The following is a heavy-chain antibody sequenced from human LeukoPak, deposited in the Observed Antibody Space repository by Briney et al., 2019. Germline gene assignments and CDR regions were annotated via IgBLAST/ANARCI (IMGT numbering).Heavy chain of an antibody. J-gene: IGHJ3*02. Sequence: ASVNVSCKASGYAFTSYGISWVRQAPGQGLEWMGWISAYNGNTKNAQKFQGRVTMTTDTSTSTAYMELRSLRSDDTAVYYCARDPPPDSFCSGGSCYSPVGFDIWGQGTMVTVSS. CDR2: ISAYNGNT. CDR3: ARDPPPDSFCSGGSCYSPVGFDI. V-gene: IGHV1-18*01. D-gene: IGHD2-15*01. CDR1: GYAFTSYG.